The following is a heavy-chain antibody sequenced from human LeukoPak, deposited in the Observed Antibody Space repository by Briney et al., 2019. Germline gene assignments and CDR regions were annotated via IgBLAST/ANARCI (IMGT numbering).Heavy chain of an antibody. Sequence: ASVKVSCKASGYTFTGYYMHWVRQAPGQGLEWMGWINPNSGGTNYAQKFQGRVTMTRDTSISTAYMELSRLRSDDTAVYYCARVRHSSSWYAHATNWFDPWGQGTLVTVSS. CDR3: ARVRHSSSWYAHATNWFDP. V-gene: IGHV1-2*02. J-gene: IGHJ5*02. CDR2: INPNSGGT. D-gene: IGHD6-13*01. CDR1: GYTFTGYY.